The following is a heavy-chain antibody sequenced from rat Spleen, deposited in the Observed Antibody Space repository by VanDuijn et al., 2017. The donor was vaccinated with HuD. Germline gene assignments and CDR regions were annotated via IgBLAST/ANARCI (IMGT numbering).Heavy chain of an antibody. CDR1: GFTFNNYW. CDR3: TKHAVTTGVDYFDY. D-gene: IGHD1-11*01. CDR2: INYDGRGT. V-gene: IGHV5-31*01. J-gene: IGHJ3*01. Sequence: EVQLVESGGGLVQPGRSLKLSCVASGFTFNNYWMTWIRQAPGKGLEWVASINYDGRGTYYRGSVTGRFTISRDNAKSTLYLQMDSLRSEDTATYYCTKHAVTTGVDYFDYWGQGTLVTVSS.